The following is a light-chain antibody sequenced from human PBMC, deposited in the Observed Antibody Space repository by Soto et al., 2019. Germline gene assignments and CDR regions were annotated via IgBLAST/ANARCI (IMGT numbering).Light chain of an antibody. CDR2: YDS. J-gene: IGLJ1*01. CDR1: NIGSKS. CDR3: QVWDSSSDHYV. V-gene: IGLV3-21*04. Sequence: SYELTQPPSVSVAPGKTARITCGGNNIGSKSVHWYQQQPGQAPVLVIYYDSDRPSGIPERFSGSNSGNTATRTISRVEAGDEADYDCQVWDSSSDHYVFGTGTKLTVL.